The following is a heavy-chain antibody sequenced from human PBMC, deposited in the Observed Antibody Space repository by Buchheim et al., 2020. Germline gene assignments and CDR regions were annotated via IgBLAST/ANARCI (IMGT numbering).Heavy chain of an antibody. CDR3: AKATYTYGTGYFDY. CDR2: ISGVSITT. V-gene: IGHV3-23*04. CDR1: GFIFSSYA. Sequence: EVQLVESGGGLVQRGGSLRLSCAASGFIFSSYAMSWVRQAPGKGLEWVSAISGVSITTYYADSVKGRFTISRDDSKSTLYLQMNSLRVEDTAVYYCAKATYTYGTGYFDYWGQGTL. J-gene: IGHJ4*02. D-gene: IGHD4-17*01.